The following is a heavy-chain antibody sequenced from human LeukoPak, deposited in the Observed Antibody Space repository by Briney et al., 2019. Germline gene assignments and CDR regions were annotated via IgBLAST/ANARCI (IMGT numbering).Heavy chain of an antibody. D-gene: IGHD2-15*01. V-gene: IGHV1-8*01. CDR2: INPNTGNT. CDR3: DRVGSKRANWFDP. J-gene: IGHJ5*02. Sequence: GASVNVSFMASGYTFTSYDIDWVRQAPWQGLAWMGWINPNTGNTAYAQKFQGRVTMTRDTSITTAYMELSSLRSEDTAVYYCDRVGSKRANWFDPWGQGTLVTVAS. CDR1: GYTFTSYD.